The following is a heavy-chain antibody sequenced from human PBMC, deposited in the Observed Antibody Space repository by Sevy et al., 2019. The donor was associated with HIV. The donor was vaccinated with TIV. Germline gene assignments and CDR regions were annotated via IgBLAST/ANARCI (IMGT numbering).Heavy chain of an antibody. Sequence: GGSLRLSCAASGFTFSSYSMNWVRQAPGKGLEWVSYISSSSSTIYYADSVKGRFTISRDNAKNSLYLQMNSLRDEDTAVYYCARDFTFDWLDPSYYYYGMDVWGQGTTVTVSS. J-gene: IGHJ6*02. CDR3: ARDFTFDWLDPSYYYYGMDV. V-gene: IGHV3-48*02. CDR2: ISSSSSTI. D-gene: IGHD3-9*01. CDR1: GFTFSSYS.